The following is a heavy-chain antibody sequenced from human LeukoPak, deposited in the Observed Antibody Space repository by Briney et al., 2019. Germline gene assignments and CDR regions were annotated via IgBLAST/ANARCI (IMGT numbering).Heavy chain of an antibody. Sequence: ASVKVSCKASGYTFTNYGINWVRQAPGRGLEWMGWISVYNGNTNYAQKFQGRVTMTTDTSTSTAFMDLTSLRSDDTAVYYCARDHYFPNVVSTTDGFDIWGQGTMVTVSS. CDR2: ISVYNGNT. D-gene: IGHD5/OR15-5a*01. J-gene: IGHJ3*02. V-gene: IGHV1-18*01. CDR3: ARDHYFPNVVSTTDGFDI. CDR1: GYTFTNYG.